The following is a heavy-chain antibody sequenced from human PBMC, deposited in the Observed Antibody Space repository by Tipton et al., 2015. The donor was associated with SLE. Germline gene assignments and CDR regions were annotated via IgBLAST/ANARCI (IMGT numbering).Heavy chain of an antibody. CDR1: GFTFSSYA. V-gene: IGHV3-23*01. J-gene: IGHJ3*01. CDR2: ISGSGGST. CDR3: AKDNFDSGGYYFPNAFDV. Sequence: SLRLSCAASGFTFSSYAMSWVRQAPGKALEWVSAISGSGGSTYYADSVKGRFTISRDNSKNTLYVQMNSLRAEDTAVYYCAKDNFDSGGYYFPNAFDVWGQGTMVTVSS. D-gene: IGHD3-22*01.